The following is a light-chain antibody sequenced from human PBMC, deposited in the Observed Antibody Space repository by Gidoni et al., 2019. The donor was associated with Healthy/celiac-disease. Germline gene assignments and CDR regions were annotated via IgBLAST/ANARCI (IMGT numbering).Light chain of an antibody. CDR3: QQYYSTPLT. CDR2: WAS. V-gene: IGKV4-1*01. Sequence: DIVMTQSPDSLAVSLGERATINCKSSQSVLYSSNSKNYLDWYQQKPGQPPKLLIYWASTRESGVPDRFSGSGSGTDFTLTISSLQAEDVAIYYCQQYYSTPLTLGXVTKLEIK. CDR1: QSVLYSSNSKNY. J-gene: IGKJ2*01.